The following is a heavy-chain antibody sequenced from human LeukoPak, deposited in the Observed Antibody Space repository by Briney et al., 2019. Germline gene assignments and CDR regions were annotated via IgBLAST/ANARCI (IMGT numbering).Heavy chain of an antibody. Sequence: GGSLRLSCAASGFAFISYAMSWVRQAPGKGLEWVSGISGSGGSTYYADSVKGRFTISRDNSKNTLYLQMNSLRAEDTAVYYCQSPTGPVDYWGQGTLVTVSS. D-gene: IGHD3-9*01. V-gene: IGHV3-23*01. CDR3: QSPTGPVDY. J-gene: IGHJ4*02. CDR2: ISGSGGST. CDR1: GFAFISYA.